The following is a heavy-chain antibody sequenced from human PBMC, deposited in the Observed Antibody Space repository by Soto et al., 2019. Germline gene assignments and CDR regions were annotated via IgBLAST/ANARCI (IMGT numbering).Heavy chain of an antibody. Sequence: QVQLVESGGGVVQPGRSLRLSCAASGFTFSSYAMHWVRQAPGKGLEWVAVISYDGSNTYYADSVKGRFTISRDNSNNTLQLKMNSLRADDTAVYYCARERLYDFWSGPYGGMDVWGEGTTVTVSS. J-gene: IGHJ6*04. CDR3: ARERLYDFWSGPYGGMDV. CDR1: GFTFSSYA. CDR2: ISYDGSNT. D-gene: IGHD3-3*01. V-gene: IGHV3-30-3*01.